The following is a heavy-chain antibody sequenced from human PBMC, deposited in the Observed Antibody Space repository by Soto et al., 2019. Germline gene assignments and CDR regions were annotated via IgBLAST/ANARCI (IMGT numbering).Heavy chain of an antibody. Sequence: ASVKVSCKASGYSFTSYGISWVRQAPGQGPEWMGWISGHNGNTNHPQSLQGRVTMTRDPSSTTIYMELSSLRSEDTAVYYCARELYSCGAECPYYMDYWGQGTPVTVSA. CDR2: ISGHNGNT. V-gene: IGHV1-18*04. CDR1: GYSFTSYG. CDR3: ARELYSCGAECPYYMDY. J-gene: IGHJ4*02. D-gene: IGHD2-21*01.